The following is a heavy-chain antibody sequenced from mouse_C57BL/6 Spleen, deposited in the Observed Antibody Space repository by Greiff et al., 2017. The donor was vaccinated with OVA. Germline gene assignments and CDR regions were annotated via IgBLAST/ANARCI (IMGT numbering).Heavy chain of an antibody. Sequence: EVKLMESGGGLVKPGGSLKLSCAASGFTFSDYGMHWVRQAPEKGLEWVAYISSGSSTIYYADTVKGRFTISRDNAKNTLFLQMTSLRSEDTAMYYCARGGMAKGYWGQGTTLTVSS. CDR3: ARGGMAKGY. CDR2: ISSGSSTI. CDR1: GFTFSDYG. V-gene: IGHV5-17*01. D-gene: IGHD2-3*01. J-gene: IGHJ2*01.